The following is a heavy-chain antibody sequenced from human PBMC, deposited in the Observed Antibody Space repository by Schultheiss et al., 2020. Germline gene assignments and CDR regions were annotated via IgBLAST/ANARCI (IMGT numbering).Heavy chain of an antibody. J-gene: IGHJ4*02. D-gene: IGHD5-24*01. CDR3: AKVADELQLFHFFLS. CDR1: GFTFSSYA. CDR2: ISSSSSYI. Sequence: GGSLRLSCAASGFTFSSYAMSWVRQAPGKGLEWVSSISSSSSYIYYADSVKGRFTISRDNSKNTLYLQMNSLRAEDTAVYYCAKVADELQLFHFFLSWGQGTLVTVSS. V-gene: IGHV3-21*01.